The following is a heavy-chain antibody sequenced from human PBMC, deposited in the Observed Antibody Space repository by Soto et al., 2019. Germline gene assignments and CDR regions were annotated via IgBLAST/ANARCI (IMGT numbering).Heavy chain of an antibody. CDR2: ISYDGSNK. D-gene: IGHD3-3*01. J-gene: IGHJ6*02. CDR3: ARERILRFLEWLLPTDYGMDV. V-gene: IGHV3-30-3*01. CDR1: GFTFSSYA. Sequence: QPGGSLRLSCAAAGFTFSSYAMHWVRQAPGKGLEWVAVISYDGSNKYYADSVKGRFTISRDNSKNTLNLQMNSLRAEDTAVYYCARERILRFLEWLLPTDYGMDVWGQGTTVTVSS.